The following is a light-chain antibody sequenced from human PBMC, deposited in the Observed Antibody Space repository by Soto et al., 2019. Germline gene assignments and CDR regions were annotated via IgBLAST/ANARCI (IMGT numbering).Light chain of an antibody. CDR1: SSEVGGYDY. Sequence: QSALTQPASASGSPGQSVTISCTGTSSEVGGYDYVSWCQHHPGKAPKLIISDVTKRPSGLPDRFSGSKSDNTASLTVSGLQADDEADYFCTSYAGRKLRVFGGGTKRTV. V-gene: IGLV2-8*01. J-gene: IGLJ2*01. CDR3: TSYAGRKLRV. CDR2: DVT.